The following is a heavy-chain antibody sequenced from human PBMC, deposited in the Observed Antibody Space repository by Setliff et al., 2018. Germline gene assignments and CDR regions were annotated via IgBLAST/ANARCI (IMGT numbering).Heavy chain of an antibody. CDR1: GGSIGSSF. CDR3: ARAVDSSGYFPYWYFDL. J-gene: IGHJ2*01. CDR2: KSNRGDT. V-gene: IGHV4-59*01. D-gene: IGHD3-22*01. Sequence: SETLSLTCTVSGGSIGSSFWNWIRQSPGKGLEWIGHKSNRGDTNSNPSLRSRLTMSVDTSKSQFSLNLTSVTAADTAVYFCARAVDSSGYFPYWYFDLWGRGALVTVSS.